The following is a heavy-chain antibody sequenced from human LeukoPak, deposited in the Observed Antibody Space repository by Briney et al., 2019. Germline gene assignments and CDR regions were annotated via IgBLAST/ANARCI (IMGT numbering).Heavy chain of an antibody. J-gene: IGHJ6*02. Sequence: GASVKVSCKASGYTFTGYYMHWVRQAPGQGLEWMGWINPNSGGTNYAQKFQGRITMTRDTSITTLYMELSSLRPDDTAVYYCARSGFYYGLDVWGQGTTVTVSS. CDR2: INPNSGGT. V-gene: IGHV1-2*02. CDR3: ARSGFYYGLDV. CDR1: GYTFTGYY.